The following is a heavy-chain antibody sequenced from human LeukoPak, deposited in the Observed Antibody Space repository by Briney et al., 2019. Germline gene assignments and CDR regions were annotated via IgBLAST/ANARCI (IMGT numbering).Heavy chain of an antibody. CDR1: GYSVASYT. J-gene: IGHJ3*02. CDR3: ARAPSGDWGAFDI. Sequence: ASVKVSCKASGYSVASYTIHWVRQAPAQRLECMGWINAGDGNTKYSQEFQGRLTITRDTSATTVYMDLTRLRPEDMAVYYCARAPSGDWGAFDIWGQGTMVTVSS. V-gene: IGHV1-3*03. D-gene: IGHD2-21*02. CDR2: INAGDGNT.